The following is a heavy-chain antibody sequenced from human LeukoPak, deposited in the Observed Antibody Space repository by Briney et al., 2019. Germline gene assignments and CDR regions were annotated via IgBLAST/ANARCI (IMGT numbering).Heavy chain of an antibody. CDR3: ARDLTYGLDY. D-gene: IGHD4-17*01. Sequence: PPGSLRLSCAASGFSVSTYWMHWVRPAPGKGLVWVSRIKSDGSSPTYADSVKGRFTISRDNAKNTLYLEMNSLRAEDTAVYYCARDLTYGLDYWGQGTLVTVSS. CDR2: IKSDGSSP. CDR1: GFSVSTYW. J-gene: IGHJ4*02. V-gene: IGHV3-74*01.